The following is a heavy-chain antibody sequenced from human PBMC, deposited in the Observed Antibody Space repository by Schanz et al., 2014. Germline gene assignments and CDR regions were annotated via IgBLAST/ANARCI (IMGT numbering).Heavy chain of an antibody. CDR3: ARGVRIDY. V-gene: IGHV3-23*01. D-gene: IGHD3-3*01. J-gene: IGHJ4*02. CDR2: INGNGGIT. CDR1: GFTFTTYA. Sequence: DVQLLESGGGLVQPGESLRLSCAASGFTFTTYAMTWVRQAPGKGLEWVSAINGNGGITHYADSVKGRFTISRDNSKNTLYLQMNSLTAEDTAVYYCARGVRIDYWGQGALVTVSS.